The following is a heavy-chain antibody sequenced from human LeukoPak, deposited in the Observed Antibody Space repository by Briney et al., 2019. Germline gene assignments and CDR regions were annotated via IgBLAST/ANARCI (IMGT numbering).Heavy chain of an antibody. CDR1: GFTFSSYA. J-gene: IGHJ4*02. V-gene: IGHV3-30-3*01. Sequence: PGGSLRLSCAASGFTFSSYAMHWVRQAPGKGLEWVAVISYDGSNKYYADSVKGRFTISRDNSKNTLYLQMNSLRAEDTAVYYCATPGSPGLFDYWGQGTLVTVSS. D-gene: IGHD1-26*01. CDR2: ISYDGSNK. CDR3: ATPGSPGLFDY.